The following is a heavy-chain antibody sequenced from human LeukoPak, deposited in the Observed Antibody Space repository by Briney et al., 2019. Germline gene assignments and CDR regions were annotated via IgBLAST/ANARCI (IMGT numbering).Heavy chain of an antibody. CDR1: GFTVSSNY. J-gene: IGHJ1*01. V-gene: IGHV3-66*01. D-gene: IGHD2-15*01. CDR3: ASDSYSPEYFQH. Sequence: GGSLRLSCAASGFTVSSNYMSWVRQAPGKGLEWVSVIYSGGSTFYADSVKGRFTISRDNSKNTLYLQMDSLRAEDTAVYYCASDSYSPEYFQHWGQGTLVTVSS. CDR2: IYSGGST.